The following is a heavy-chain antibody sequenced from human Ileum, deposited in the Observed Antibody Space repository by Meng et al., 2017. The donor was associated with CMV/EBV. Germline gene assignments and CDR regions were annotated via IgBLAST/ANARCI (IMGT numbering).Heavy chain of an antibody. D-gene: IGHD2-21*02. J-gene: IGHJ4*02. Sequence: QVQLVQPGAEVRKPGAPVRGSCETSGYTFSSHGINWVRQAPGQGLEWVAWISIYNGNTDYAEKVRGRVTLTTDTSRNTVYMDLRSLRSDDTAVYYCARDSSDDSFDFWGQGTLVNVSS. CDR1: GYTFSSHG. V-gene: IGHV1-18*01. CDR2: ISIYNGNT. CDR3: ARDSSDDSFDF.